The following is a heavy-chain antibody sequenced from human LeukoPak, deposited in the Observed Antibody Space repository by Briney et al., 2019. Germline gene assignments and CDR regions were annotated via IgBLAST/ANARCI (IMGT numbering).Heavy chain of an antibody. V-gene: IGHV4-38-2*02. CDR1: GYSIRSGCY. J-gene: IGHJ4*02. D-gene: IGHD6-13*01. Sequence: SETLSLTCTVSGYSIRSGCYWGWIRQPPGKGLEWIGSIYHSGSAYYNPSLKSRVTISVDTSKNQFSLKLSSVTAADTAVYFCARTTVAAAAPGAYWGQGTLVTVSS. CDR2: IYHSGSA. CDR3: ARTTVAAAAPGAY.